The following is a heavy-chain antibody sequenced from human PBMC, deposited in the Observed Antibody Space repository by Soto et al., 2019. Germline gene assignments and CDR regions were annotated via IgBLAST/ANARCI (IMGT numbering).Heavy chain of an antibody. Sequence: ASVKVSCKASGYTFTSYAMHWVRQAPGQRLEWMGWINAGNGNTKYSQKFQGRVTITRDTSASTAYMELSSLRSEDTAVYYCATRDYGSGSYYRDYYYGMDVWGQGTTVTVSS. J-gene: IGHJ6*02. V-gene: IGHV1-3*01. CDR3: ATRDYGSGSYYRDYYYGMDV. CDR2: INAGNGNT. D-gene: IGHD3-10*01. CDR1: GYTFTSYA.